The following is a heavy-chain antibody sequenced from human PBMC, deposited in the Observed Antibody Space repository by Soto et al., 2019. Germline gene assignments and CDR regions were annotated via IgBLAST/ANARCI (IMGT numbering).Heavy chain of an antibody. V-gene: IGHV4-59*08. CDR1: GGSISSYY. Sequence: SETLSLSCSVSGGSISSYYGSRIMQPPGKGLEWIGYIYYSGSTNYNPSLKSRVTISVDTSKNQFSLKLSSVTAADTAVYYCARHDRRLRNFDYWGQGTLVTVSS. CDR2: IYYSGST. D-gene: IGHD5-12*01. CDR3: ARHDRRLRNFDY. J-gene: IGHJ4*02.